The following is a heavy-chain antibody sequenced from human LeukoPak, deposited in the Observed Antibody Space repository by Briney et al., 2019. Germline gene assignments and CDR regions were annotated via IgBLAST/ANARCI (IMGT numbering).Heavy chain of an antibody. CDR2: ISYDGSNK. V-gene: IGHV3-30*18. D-gene: IGHD3-3*01. CDR1: GFTFSSYG. J-gene: IGHJ6*02. Sequence: GGSLRLSCAASGFTFSSYGMPWVRQAPGKGLEWVAVISYDGSNKYYADSVKGRFTISRDNSKNTLYLQMNSLRAEDTAVYYCAKVRNHYDFWSGYYRYYYYGMDVWGQGTTVTVSS. CDR3: AKVRNHYDFWSGYYRYYYYGMDV.